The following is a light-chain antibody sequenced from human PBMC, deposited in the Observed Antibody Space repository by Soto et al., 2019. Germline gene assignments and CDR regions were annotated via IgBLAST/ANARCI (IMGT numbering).Light chain of an antibody. CDR1: QDIRNE. CDR2: AAF. Sequence: DIQMTQSPSSLSASVGDRVTITCRASQDIRNELSWYQQKPGQAPKRLIYAAFALQSGVPSRFSGDGSGTEFTLTISSLQSEDFATYYCLQHNTYPWTFGQGTKVDSK. J-gene: IGKJ1*01. CDR3: LQHNTYPWT. V-gene: IGKV1-17*01.